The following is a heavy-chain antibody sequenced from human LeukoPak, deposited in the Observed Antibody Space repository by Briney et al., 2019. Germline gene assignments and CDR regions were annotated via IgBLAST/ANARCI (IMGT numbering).Heavy chain of an antibody. CDR2: INHSGST. D-gene: IGHD3-22*01. J-gene: IGHJ4*02. CDR1: GGSISSSSCY. Sequence: PSETLSLTCTVPGGSISSSSCYWGWIRQPPGKGLEWIGEINHSGSTNYNPSLKSRVTISVDTSKNQFSLKLSSVTAADTAVYYCARRARITMIVGRTGVGYWGQGTLVTVSS. V-gene: IGHV4-39*07. CDR3: ARRARITMIVGRTGVGY.